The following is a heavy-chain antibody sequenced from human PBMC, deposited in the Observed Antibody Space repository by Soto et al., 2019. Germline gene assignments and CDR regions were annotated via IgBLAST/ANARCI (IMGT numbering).Heavy chain of an antibody. Sequence: ASVKVSCKASGYTFAAYFMHWVRQAPGQGLEWMGIINPRGGSTNYAQRFQGRVAMTWDTSTSTAYMELGSLRSDDTAVYYCARAPYSSSSFFFDFWGQGTQVTVYS. CDR2: INPRGGST. J-gene: IGHJ4*02. CDR1: GYTFAAYF. V-gene: IGHV1-46*01. CDR3: ARAPYSSSSFFFDF. D-gene: IGHD6-6*01.